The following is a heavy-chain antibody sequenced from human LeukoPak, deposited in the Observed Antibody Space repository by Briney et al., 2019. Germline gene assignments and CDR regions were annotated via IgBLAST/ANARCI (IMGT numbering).Heavy chain of an antibody. CDR2: FDPEDGET. V-gene: IGHV1-24*01. Sequence: ASVKVSCKVSGYTLTELSMHWVRQAPGKGLEWMGGFDPEDGETIYAQKFRGRVTMTEDTSTDTAYMELSSLRSEDTAVYYCATVRGGSGREGYWGQGTLVTVSS. D-gene: IGHD3-10*01. CDR1: GYTLTELS. J-gene: IGHJ4*02. CDR3: ATVRGGSGREGY.